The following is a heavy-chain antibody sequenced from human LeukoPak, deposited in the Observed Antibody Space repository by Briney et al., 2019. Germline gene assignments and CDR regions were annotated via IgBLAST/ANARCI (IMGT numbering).Heavy chain of an antibody. Sequence: PSETLSLTCTVSGGSISSYYWSWIRQPAGKGLGWIGRIYTSGSTNYNPSLKSRVTMSVDTSKNQFSLKLSSVTAADTAVYYCARAPSNYYYDSSGYYYFDYWGQGTLVTVSS. J-gene: IGHJ4*02. V-gene: IGHV4-4*07. CDR3: ARAPSNYYYDSSGYYYFDY. CDR2: IYTSGST. CDR1: GGSISSYY. D-gene: IGHD3-22*01.